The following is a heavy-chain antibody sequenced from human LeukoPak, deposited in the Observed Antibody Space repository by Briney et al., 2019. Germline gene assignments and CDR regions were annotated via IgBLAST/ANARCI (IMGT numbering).Heavy chain of an antibody. J-gene: IGHJ4*02. CDR2: ISYDGSNK. Sequence: PGRSLRLSCAASGFTFSSYAMHWVRQAPGKGLEWVAVISYDGSNKYYADSVKGRFTISRDNSKNTLYLQMNSLRAEDTAVYYCAREATQGGGVFDHWGQGTLVPFPS. CDR3: AREATQGGGVFDH. D-gene: IGHD3-16*01. V-gene: IGHV3-30-3*01. CDR1: GFTFSSYA.